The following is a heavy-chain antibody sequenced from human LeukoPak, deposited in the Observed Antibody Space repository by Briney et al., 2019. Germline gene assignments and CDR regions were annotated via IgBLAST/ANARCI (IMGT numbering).Heavy chain of an antibody. Sequence: ASVKVSCKASGGTFSSYAISWVRQAPGKGLEWMGLVDPEDGETIYAEKFQGRVTITADTSTDTAYMELSSLRSEDTAVYYCATGIHWGQGTLVTVSS. CDR2: VDPEDGET. J-gene: IGHJ4*02. V-gene: IGHV1-69-2*01. CDR1: GGTFSSYA. CDR3: ATGIH.